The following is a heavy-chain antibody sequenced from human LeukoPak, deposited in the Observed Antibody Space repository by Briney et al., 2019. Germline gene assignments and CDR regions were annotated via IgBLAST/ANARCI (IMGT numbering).Heavy chain of an antibody. CDR1: GYAFTSYY. CDR3: ARDLSAGGNIIRAGY. J-gene: IGHJ4*02. D-gene: IGHD3-10*01. V-gene: IGHV1-46*01. Sequence: ASVKVSCKASGYAFTSYYIHWVRQAPGQGLEWMGIINPDSGSTNYAQKFRGRVTMTRHTSTSTVYMALSSLRSEDTAVYYCARDLSAGGNIIRAGYWGQGTQVTVFS. CDR2: INPDSGST.